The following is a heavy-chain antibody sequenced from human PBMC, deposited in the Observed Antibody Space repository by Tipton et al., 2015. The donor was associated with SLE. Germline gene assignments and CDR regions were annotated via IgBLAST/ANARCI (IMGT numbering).Heavy chain of an antibody. CDR3: ARHDGQWDAFDT. V-gene: IGHV4-34*01. J-gene: IGHJ3*02. D-gene: IGHD6-19*01. CDR2: INHSGST. Sequence: GLVKPSETLSLTCAVYGGSFSGYYWSWIRQPPGKGLEWIGEINHSGSTYYNPSLKSRVTISVDMSKNQFSLKLSSVTAADTAVYYCARHDGQWDAFDTWGQGTVVTVSS. CDR1: GGSFSGYY.